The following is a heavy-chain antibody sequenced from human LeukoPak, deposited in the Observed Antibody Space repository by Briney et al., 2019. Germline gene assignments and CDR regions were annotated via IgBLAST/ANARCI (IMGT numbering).Heavy chain of an antibody. CDR3: ARWSTYDSSTYSYVNVFDI. V-gene: IGHV3-21*01. CDR1: GFSFSSYS. CDR2: ISGSSSYI. D-gene: IGHD3-22*01. Sequence: GGSLRLSRSASGFSFSSYSMKWVRQAPGKGLEWVSSISGSSSYINYADSVKGRFTISRDNAGNSLYLQMNSLRAEDTAVYYCARWSTYDSSTYSYVNVFDIWGQGTMVTVSS. J-gene: IGHJ3*02.